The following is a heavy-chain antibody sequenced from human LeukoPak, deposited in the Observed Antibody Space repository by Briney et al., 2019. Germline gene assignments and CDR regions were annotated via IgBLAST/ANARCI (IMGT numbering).Heavy chain of an antibody. CDR3: AKDGSWRYDILTGYYKHGFYYYYMDV. Sequence: VGSLRLSCAASGFTFSSNGMHWVRQAPGKGLEWMAVVSYDGNTKYYAASVKGRFTISRDNSKNTLYLQMNSLRAEDTAVYYCAKDGSWRYDILTGYYKHGFYYYYMDVWGKGTTVTISS. V-gene: IGHV3-30*18. CDR2: VSYDGNTK. CDR1: GFTFSSNG. J-gene: IGHJ6*03. D-gene: IGHD3-9*01.